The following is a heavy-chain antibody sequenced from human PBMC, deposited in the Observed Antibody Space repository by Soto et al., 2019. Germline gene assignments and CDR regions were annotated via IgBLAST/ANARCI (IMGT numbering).Heavy chain of an antibody. CDR1: GFTFRTSA. Sequence: GGSLRLSCAASGFTFRTSAMSWVRRAPGKGLEWVSGINSDDSKHYIASVRGRFTISRDNSKNTLFLQMNSLRAEDTAIYYCAKDNPLLPAYYYYYGMDVWGQGTTVTVSS. CDR3: AKDNPLLPAYYYYYGMDV. J-gene: IGHJ6*02. D-gene: IGHD2-2*01. CDR2: INSDDSK. V-gene: IGHV3-23*01.